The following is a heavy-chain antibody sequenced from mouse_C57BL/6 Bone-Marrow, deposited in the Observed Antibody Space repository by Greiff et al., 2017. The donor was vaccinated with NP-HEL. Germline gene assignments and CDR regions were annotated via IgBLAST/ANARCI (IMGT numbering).Heavy chain of an antibody. CDR2: ISYDGSN. J-gene: IGHJ3*01. V-gene: IGHV3-6*01. Sequence: EVKLMESGPGLVKPSQSLPLTCSVTGYSITSGYYWNWIRQFPGNKLEWMGYISYDGSNNYNPSLKNRISITRDTSKNQFFLKLNSVTTEDTATYYCARGYGSSWSWFAYWGQGTLVTVSA. CDR3: ARGYGSSWSWFAY. D-gene: IGHD1-1*01. CDR1: GYSITSGYY.